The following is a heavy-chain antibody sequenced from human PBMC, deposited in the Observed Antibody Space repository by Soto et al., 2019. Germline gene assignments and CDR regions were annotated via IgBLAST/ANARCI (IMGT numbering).Heavy chain of an antibody. CDR3: ARESPSRENWFDP. Sequence: ASVKVSCKASGYTFTGYYMHWVRQAPGQGLEWMGWINPNSGGTNYAQKFQGWVTMTRDTSISTAYMELSRLRSDDTAVYYCARESPSRENWFDPWGQGTLVTVSS. V-gene: IGHV1-2*04. CDR1: GYTFTGYY. D-gene: IGHD2-2*01. CDR2: INPNSGGT. J-gene: IGHJ5*02.